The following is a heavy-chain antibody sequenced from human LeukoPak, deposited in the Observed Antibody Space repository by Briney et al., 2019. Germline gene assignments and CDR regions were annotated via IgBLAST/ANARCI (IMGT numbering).Heavy chain of an antibody. V-gene: IGHV4-4*09. CDR3: ARRGWGNNWFDP. J-gene: IGHJ5*02. CDR1: GISLRNYG. D-gene: IGHD7-27*01. Sequence: GSLRLFCVVSGISLRNYGMTCVRDTRGKGLEGIGYIYTSGSTNYNPSLKSRVTISVDTSKNQFSLKRSSVTAADTAVYYCARRGWGNNWFDPWGQGTLVTVSS. CDR2: IYTSGST.